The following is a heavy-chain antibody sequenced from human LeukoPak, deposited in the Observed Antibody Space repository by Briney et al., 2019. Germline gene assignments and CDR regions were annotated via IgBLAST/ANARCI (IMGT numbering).Heavy chain of an antibody. V-gene: IGHV3-7*01. CDR2: IKQDGSAA. CDR1: GFTLTTYW. D-gene: IGHD6-13*01. J-gene: IGHJ4*02. CDR3: AKIAAAVPDY. Sequence: PGGSLRLSCAASGFTLTTYWMSWVRQAPGKGLEWVANIKQDGSAAYYVDSVKGRFTISRDNAKNSLYLQMNSLRAEDTAVYYCAKIAAAVPDYWGQGTLVTVSS.